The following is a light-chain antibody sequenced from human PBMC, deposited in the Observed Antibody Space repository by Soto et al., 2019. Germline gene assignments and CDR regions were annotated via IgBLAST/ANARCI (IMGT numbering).Light chain of an antibody. CDR3: SSYTSSTPVV. J-gene: IGLJ2*01. V-gene: IGLV2-14*01. CDR2: EVS. CDR1: SGDVGGYNY. Sequence: QSALTQPASVSGSPGQSIAISCTGTSGDVGGYNYVSWYQQHPGKAPKLMIYEVSNRPSGVSNRFSGSKSGNTASLTISGLQAEDEADYYCSSYTSSTPVVFGGGTKVTVL.